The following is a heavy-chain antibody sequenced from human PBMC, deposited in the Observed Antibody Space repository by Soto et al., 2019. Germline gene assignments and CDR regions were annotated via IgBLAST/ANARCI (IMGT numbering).Heavy chain of an antibody. CDR3: ARGFFFRDYHSPIDFVI. CDR2: INPNSGGT. V-gene: IGHV1-2*04. D-gene: IGHD4-17*01. J-gene: IGHJ3*02. CDR1: GYTFTGYY. Sequence: GASVKVSCKASGYTFTGYYMHWVRQAPGQGLEWMGWINPNSGGTNYAQKFQGWVTMTRDTSISTAYMELSRLRSDDTAVYYCARGFFFRDYHSPIDFVIWGQATMVNV.